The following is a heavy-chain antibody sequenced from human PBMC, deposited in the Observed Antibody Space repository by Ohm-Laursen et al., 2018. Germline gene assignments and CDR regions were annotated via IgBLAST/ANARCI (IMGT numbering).Heavy chain of an antibody. Sequence: SETLSLTCTVSSVSISSYYWTWIRQPPGKGLEWIGYIYYSGNTNYSPSLRSRVTISLDTSKNQFSLKLSSVTAADTAVYYCARGPIVVVPAAIRGIDYWGQGTLVTVSP. CDR2: IYYSGNT. D-gene: IGHD2-2*02. CDR1: SVSISSYY. J-gene: IGHJ4*02. CDR3: ARGPIVVVPAAIRGIDY. V-gene: IGHV4-59*12.